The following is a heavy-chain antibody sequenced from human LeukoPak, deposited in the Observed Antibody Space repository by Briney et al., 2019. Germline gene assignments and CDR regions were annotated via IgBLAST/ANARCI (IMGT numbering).Heavy chain of an antibody. V-gene: IGHV3-53*01. J-gene: IGHJ4*02. Sequence: GGSLRLSCTVSGFTVSSNSMSWVRQAPGKGLEWVSFIYSDNTHYSDSVKGRFTISRDNSKNTLYLQMNSLRAEDTAVYYCARRAGAYYDSWGQGTLVTVSS. CDR1: GFTVSSNS. CDR2: IYSDNT. CDR3: ARRAGAYYDS. D-gene: IGHD3-22*01.